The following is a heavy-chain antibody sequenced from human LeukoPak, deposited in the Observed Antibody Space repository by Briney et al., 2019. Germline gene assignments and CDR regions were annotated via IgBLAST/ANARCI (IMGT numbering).Heavy chain of an antibody. V-gene: IGHV1-8*01. CDR3: ARRLGYCSSTSCYVPYYYYMDV. J-gene: IGHJ6*03. CDR1: GYTFTSYD. CDR2: MNPNSGNT. Sequence: ASVKVSCKASGYTFTSYDINWVRQATGQGLEWMGWMNPNSGNTGYAQKFQGRVTTTRNTSISTAYVELSSLRSEDTAVYYCARRLGYCSSTSCYVPYYYYMDVWGKGTTVTVSS. D-gene: IGHD2-2*01.